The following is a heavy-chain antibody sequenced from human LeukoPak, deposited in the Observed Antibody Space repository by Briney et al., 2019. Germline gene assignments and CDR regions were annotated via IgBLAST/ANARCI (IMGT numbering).Heavy chain of an antibody. V-gene: IGHV1-2*02. D-gene: IGHD1-26*01. CDR2: INPNSGGT. CDR1: GYTFSGYD. J-gene: IGHJ6*04. CDR3: ARGLTLYTGSYYPQDV. Sequence: ASVKVSCKASGYTFSGYDIHWVRQAPGQGLEWVGWINPNSGGTNYAQKFQGRVTMTRDTSISTAYMELSRLISDDTAVYYCARGLTLYTGSYYPQDVWGKGTTVTVSS.